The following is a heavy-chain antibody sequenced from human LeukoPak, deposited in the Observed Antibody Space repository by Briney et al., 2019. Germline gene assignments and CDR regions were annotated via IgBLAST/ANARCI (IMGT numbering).Heavy chain of an antibody. CDR2: INHSGRA. CDR3: ARDRDSGWAREPYYFDY. Sequence: SETLSLTCAVYGGSFSGYYWSWIRQSPGKGLEWIGEINHSGRANYNSSLKSRVTISVDTSKNQFSLKLTSVTAADTAVYYCARDRDSGWAREPYYFDYWGQGTLVTVSS. CDR1: GGSFSGYY. V-gene: IGHV4-34*01. D-gene: IGHD6-19*01. J-gene: IGHJ4*02.